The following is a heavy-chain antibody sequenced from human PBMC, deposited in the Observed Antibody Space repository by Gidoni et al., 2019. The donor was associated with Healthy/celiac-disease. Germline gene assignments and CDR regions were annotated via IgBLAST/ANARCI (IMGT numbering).Heavy chain of an antibody. CDR1: GYSSTSYW. CDR3: ARGRGGLRLGEWAWAGLDY. Sequence: EVQLVQSGAEATKPGESRQISCKGSGYSSTSYWLGWVRQMPGKGLEWMGIIYPGDSDTRYSPSFQGQVTISADKSISTAYLQWSSLKASDTAMYYCARGRGGLRLGEWAWAGLDYWGQGTLVTVSS. V-gene: IGHV5-51*01. D-gene: IGHD3-16*01. CDR2: IYPGDSDT. J-gene: IGHJ4*02.